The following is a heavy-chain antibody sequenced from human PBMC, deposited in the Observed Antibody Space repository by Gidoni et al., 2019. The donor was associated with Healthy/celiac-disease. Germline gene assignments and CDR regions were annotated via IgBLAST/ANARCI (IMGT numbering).Heavy chain of an antibody. CDR2: ISAYNGNK. CDR1: GYTFTSYG. J-gene: IGHJ3*02. D-gene: IGHD5-18*01. CDR3: ARDYGSSYGYDAFDI. Sequence: QVQLVQSGAEVKKPGASVKVSCKDSGYTFTSYGISWVRQAPGQGIEWRGGISAYNGNKNYAQKLQGRVTMTTDTSTSTAYMELRSLRSDDTAVYYCARDYGSSYGYDAFDIWGQGTMVTVSS. V-gene: IGHV1-18*01.